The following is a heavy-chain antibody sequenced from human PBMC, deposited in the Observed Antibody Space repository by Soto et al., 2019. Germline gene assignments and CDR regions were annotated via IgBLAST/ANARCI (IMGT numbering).Heavy chain of an antibody. V-gene: IGHV3-30*18. CDR3: AKSHPEQQLDYYYGMDV. J-gene: IGHJ6*02. Sequence: GGSLRLSCAASGFTFSSYGMHWVRQAPGKGLEWVAVISYDGSNKYYAETVKGRFTISRDNSKNTLYLQMNSLRAEDTSVYYCAKSHPEQQLDYYYGMDVWGQGTTVTVSS. D-gene: IGHD6-13*01. CDR2: ISYDGSNK. CDR1: GFTFSSYG.